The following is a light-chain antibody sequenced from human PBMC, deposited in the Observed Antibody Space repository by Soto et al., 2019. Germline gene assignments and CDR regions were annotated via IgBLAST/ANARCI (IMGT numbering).Light chain of an antibody. CDR1: QSVSSY. J-gene: IGKJ2*01. Sequence: EIVLTQSPATLSLSPGERATLSCRASQSVSSYLAWYQQKPGQAPRLLIYDASNRATDIPVRFSGSGSGTDFTLTISSLASEDFGVYYCQQRGKWPRTFGQGTKLEIK. CDR2: DAS. CDR3: QQRGKWPRT. V-gene: IGKV3-11*01.